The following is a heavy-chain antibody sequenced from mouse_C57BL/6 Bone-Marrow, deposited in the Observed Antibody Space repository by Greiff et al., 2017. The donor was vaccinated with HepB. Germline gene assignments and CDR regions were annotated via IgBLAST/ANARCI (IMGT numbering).Heavy chain of an antibody. D-gene: IGHD1-1*01. CDR3: ARDQEYYGSWYFDV. J-gene: IGHJ1*03. Sequence: DVKLVESEGGLVQPGSSMKLSCTASGFTFSDYYMAWVRQVPEKGLEWVANINYDGSSTYYLDSLKSRFIISRDNAKNILYLQMSSLKSEDTATYYCARDQEYYGSWYFDVWGTGTTVTVSS. V-gene: IGHV5-16*01. CDR2: INYDGSST. CDR1: GFTFSDYY.